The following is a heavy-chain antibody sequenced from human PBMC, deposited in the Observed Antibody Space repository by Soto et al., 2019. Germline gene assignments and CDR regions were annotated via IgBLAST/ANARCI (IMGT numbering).Heavy chain of an antibody. CDR1: GYSFTSYW. Sequence: ESLKISCKCSGYSFTSYWIGWVRQMPGKGLEWMGIIYPGDSDTRYSPSFQGQVTISADKSISTAYLQWSSLKASDTAMYYCARQGDYDSSGYYSSAFDIWGQGTMVTVSS. D-gene: IGHD3-22*01. J-gene: IGHJ3*02. CDR2: IYPGDSDT. CDR3: ARQGDYDSSGYYSSAFDI. V-gene: IGHV5-51*01.